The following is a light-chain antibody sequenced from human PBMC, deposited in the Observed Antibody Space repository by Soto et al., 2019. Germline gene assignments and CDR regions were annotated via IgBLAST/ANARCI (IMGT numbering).Light chain of an antibody. V-gene: IGLV2-8*01. CDR3: TSYADTRNFGVV. CDR2: EVN. CDR1: SSDVGAYNY. J-gene: IGLJ2*01. Sequence: QSALTQPPSASGSPGQSITISCTGTSSDVGAYNYVSWYQQHPGKAPKLMIYEVNKRPSGVPDRFSGSKSDNTASLTVSGLQAEDEADYYCTSYADTRNFGVVFGGGTKLTVL.